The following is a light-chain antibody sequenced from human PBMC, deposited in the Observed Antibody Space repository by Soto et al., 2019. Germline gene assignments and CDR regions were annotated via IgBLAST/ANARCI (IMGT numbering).Light chain of an antibody. CDR1: QSVITSY. CDR3: QQYNDWPLT. J-gene: IGKJ4*01. Sequence: EEVLTQYPGTLSLSPEERATISSSPSQSVITSYLAWYQQKTGQAPRLLIYDASNRATGIPTRFSGSGYGTEVNLTISSLQSEDFAVYYCQQYNDWPLTFGGGTKVDIK. V-gene: IGKV3D-15*01. CDR2: DAS.